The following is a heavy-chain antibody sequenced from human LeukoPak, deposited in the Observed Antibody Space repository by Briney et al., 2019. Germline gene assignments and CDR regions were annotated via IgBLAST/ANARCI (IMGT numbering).Heavy chain of an antibody. CDR3: AKDYAGGWPKRGMDV. J-gene: IGHJ6*03. D-gene: IGHD3-16*01. V-gene: IGHV3-23*01. Sequence: GGSLRLSCAVSGFTFSRYAMSWVRQAPGKGLEWVSAISGSGGGTFYADSVRGRFTISRDNSKNTVYLQMNSLRAEDTAVYYCAKDYAGGWPKRGMDVWGKGATATVSS. CDR2: ISGSGGGT. CDR1: GFTFSRYA.